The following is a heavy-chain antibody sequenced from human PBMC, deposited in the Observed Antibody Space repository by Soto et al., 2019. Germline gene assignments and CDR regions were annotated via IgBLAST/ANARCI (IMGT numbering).Heavy chain of an antibody. D-gene: IGHD3-3*01. CDR3: ARDLVADFWSGYYPDNWFDP. Sequence: ASVKVSCKASGGTFSSYAISWVRQAPGQGLEWMGGIIPIFGTANYAQKFQGRVTISVDTSKNQFSLKLSSVTAADTAVYYCARDLVADFWSGYYPDNWFDPWGQGTLVTVSS. J-gene: IGHJ5*02. CDR1: GGTFSSYA. CDR2: IIPIFGTA. V-gene: IGHV1-69*06.